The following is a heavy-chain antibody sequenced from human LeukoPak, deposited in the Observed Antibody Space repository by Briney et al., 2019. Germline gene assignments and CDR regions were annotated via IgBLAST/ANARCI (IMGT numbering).Heavy chain of an antibody. V-gene: IGHV3-21*01. CDR1: GFTVSSNY. D-gene: IGHD6-19*01. CDR2: ISSDSSYI. Sequence: PGGSLRLSCAASGFTVSSNYMTWVRQAPGKGLEWVSSISSDSSYIYYADSVKGRFTISRDNAKNSLYLQMNSLRAEDTAVYYCARGYSSGWTFFDYWGQGTLVTVSS. CDR3: ARGYSSGWTFFDY. J-gene: IGHJ4*02.